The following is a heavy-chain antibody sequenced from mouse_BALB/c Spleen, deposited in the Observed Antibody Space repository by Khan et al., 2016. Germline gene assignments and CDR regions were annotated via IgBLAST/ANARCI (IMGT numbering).Heavy chain of an antibody. CDR3: ATSSSGYWYYFDY. V-gene: IGHV3-1*02. CDR2: INYSGST. CDR1: GYSITSHYT. J-gene: IGHJ2*01. D-gene: IGHD3-1*01. Sequence: EVQLQESGPDLVKPSQSLSLTCTVTGYSITSHYTWHWIRHFPGNKLEWMGYINYSGSTNYNPSLKSRFSITRATSKNKFFLQLSSVTADDTATXCCATSSSGYWYYFDYWGQGTTLTVSS.